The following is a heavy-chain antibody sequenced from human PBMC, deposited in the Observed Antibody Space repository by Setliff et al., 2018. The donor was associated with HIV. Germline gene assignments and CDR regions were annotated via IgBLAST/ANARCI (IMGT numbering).Heavy chain of an antibody. J-gene: IGHJ1*01. CDR3: ARDRRGANWGYYYDSSGQEYFQY. V-gene: IGHV1-69*05. Sequence: ASVKVSCKASGGTFSSYAISWVRQAPGQGLEWMGGIIPIFGTANYAQKFEGRVTITTDESTSTAYVELRSLRSDDTAVYYCARDRRGANWGYYYDSSGQEYFQYWGQGTLVTVSS. CDR2: IIPIFGTA. CDR1: GGTFSSYA. D-gene: IGHD3-22*01.